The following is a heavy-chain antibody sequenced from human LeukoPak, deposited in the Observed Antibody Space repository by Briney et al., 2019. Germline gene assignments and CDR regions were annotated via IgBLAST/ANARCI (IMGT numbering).Heavy chain of an antibody. CDR2: IRSKAYGGTT. V-gene: IGHV3-49*03. D-gene: IGHD4-23*01. J-gene: IGHJ4*02. CDR3: TRDYGGDSIHYILVYFDY. Sequence: GGSLRLSCTASGFTFGDYAMSWFRQAPGKGLEWVGFIRSKAYGGTTEYAASVKGRFTISRDDSKSIAYLQMNSLKTEDTAVYYCTRDYGGDSIHYILVYFDYWGQGTLVTVSS. CDR1: GFTFGDYA.